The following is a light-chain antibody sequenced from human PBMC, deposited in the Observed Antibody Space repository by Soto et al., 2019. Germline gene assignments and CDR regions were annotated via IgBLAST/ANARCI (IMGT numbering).Light chain of an antibody. CDR1: QSLVYSDGNTY. CDR3: MQAIYGPPYT. CDR2: KVS. V-gene: IGKV2-30*01. J-gene: IGKJ2*01. Sequence: DVVMTQSPLSLPVTLGQPASISCRSSQSLVYSDGNTYLTWFQQRPGQSPRRLIYKVSNRDSGVPDRFSGRGSGTDFTLKISRVEAEDVGVYYCMQAIYGPPYTFGQGTKLEIK.